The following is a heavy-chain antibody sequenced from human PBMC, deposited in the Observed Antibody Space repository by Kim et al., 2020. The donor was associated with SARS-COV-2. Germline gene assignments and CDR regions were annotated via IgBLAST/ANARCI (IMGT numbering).Heavy chain of an antibody. CDR3: ARWLQYSFDF. CDR1: GFTFRSYS. V-gene: IGHV3-48*02. CDR2: IRSGGNTI. D-gene: IGHD1-26*01. Sequence: GGSLRLSCAASGFTFRSYSMNWVRQAPGKGPEWVSYIRSGGNTIFYAASVKGRFTISRDDAKNSMFLQMNSLRDEDTAVYHCARWLQYSFDFWGQGILVTVSS. J-gene: IGHJ4*02.